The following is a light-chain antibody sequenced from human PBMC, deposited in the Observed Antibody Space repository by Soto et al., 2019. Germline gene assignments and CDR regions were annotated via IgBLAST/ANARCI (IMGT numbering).Light chain of an antibody. J-gene: IGKJ4*01. CDR3: QQRSNWPLT. CDR2: EAS. CDR1: QSVRSY. Sequence: IVLTQSPATLSLSPGERATLSCRASQSVRSYLAWYQQKPGQAPRLLIYEASNRATGIPARFSGSGSGTDFTFTISRLEPEDFAVYYCQQRSNWPLTFGGGTKVEIK. V-gene: IGKV3-11*01.